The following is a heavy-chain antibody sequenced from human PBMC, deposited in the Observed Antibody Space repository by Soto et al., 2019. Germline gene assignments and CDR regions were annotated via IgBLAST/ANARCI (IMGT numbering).Heavy chain of an antibody. CDR3: ARGGVVVKGNWFDP. V-gene: IGHV4-59*01. CDR1: GGSISSYY. D-gene: IGHD3-22*01. CDR2: IYYSGST. Sequence: SETLSLTCTVSGGSISSYYWSWIRQPPGKGLEWIGYIYYSGSTNYNPSLKSRVTISVDTSKNQFSLKLSSVTAADTAVYYCARGGVVVKGNWFDPWGQGTLVTVSS. J-gene: IGHJ5*02.